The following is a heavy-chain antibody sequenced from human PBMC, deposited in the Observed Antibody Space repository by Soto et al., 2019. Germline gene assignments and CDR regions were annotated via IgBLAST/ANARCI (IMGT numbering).Heavy chain of an antibody. CDR2: ISSSSSYI. V-gene: IGHV3-21*01. D-gene: IGHD3-3*01. Sequence: PGGSLRLSCAASGFTFSSYSTNWVRQAPGKGLEWVSSISSSSSYIYYADSVKGRFTISRDNAKNSLYLQMNSLRAEDTAVYYCARSGLRFLEWSPSSYMDVWGKGTTVTVSS. CDR1: GFTFSSYS. J-gene: IGHJ6*03. CDR3: ARSGLRFLEWSPSSYMDV.